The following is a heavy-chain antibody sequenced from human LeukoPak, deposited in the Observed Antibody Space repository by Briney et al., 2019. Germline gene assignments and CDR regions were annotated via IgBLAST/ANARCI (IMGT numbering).Heavy chain of an antibody. CDR1: GGTFSSYA. J-gene: IGHJ4*02. CDR3: ARLSHYDSSGTDY. CDR2: IIPIFGTA. D-gene: IGHD3-22*01. Sequence: VASVKVSCKASGGTFSSYAISWVRQAPGQGLEWMGGIIPIFGTANYAQKFQGRVTITADESTSTAYMELSSLRSEDTAMYYCARLSHYDSSGTDYWGQGTLVTVSS. V-gene: IGHV1-69*13.